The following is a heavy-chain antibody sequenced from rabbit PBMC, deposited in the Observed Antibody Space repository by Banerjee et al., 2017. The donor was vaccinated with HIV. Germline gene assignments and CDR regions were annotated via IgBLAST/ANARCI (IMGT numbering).Heavy chain of an antibody. CDR1: GFSFSNKYV. CDR3: ARGDAGYVGNGYDL. CDR2: IYAGSSGST. J-gene: IGHJ4*01. D-gene: IGHD8-1*01. Sequence: QEQLEESGGGLVQPEGSLTLTCTASGFSFSNKYVMCWVRQAPGKGLEWIACIYAGSSGSTYYASWAKGRFTISKTSSTTVTLQMTSLTAADTATYFCARGDAGYVGNGYDLWGKGTLVTVS. V-gene: IGHV1S45*01.